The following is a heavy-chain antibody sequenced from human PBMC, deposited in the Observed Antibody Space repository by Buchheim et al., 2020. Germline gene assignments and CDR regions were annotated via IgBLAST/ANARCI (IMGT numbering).Heavy chain of an antibody. CDR3: ARGYSYGSSYFDY. CDR1: GYTFSTYY. V-gene: IGHV1-46*01. D-gene: IGHD5-12*01. J-gene: IGHJ4*02. CDR2: INSSGGSA. Sequence: QVQLVQSGAEVKKPGASVKVSCKASGYTFSTYYMHWVRQAPGQGPEWMGLINSSGGSASYAQKFQCRVTMTRDTSTRMVYMELSSLRSEDTAVYYCARGYSYGSSYFDYWGQGTL.